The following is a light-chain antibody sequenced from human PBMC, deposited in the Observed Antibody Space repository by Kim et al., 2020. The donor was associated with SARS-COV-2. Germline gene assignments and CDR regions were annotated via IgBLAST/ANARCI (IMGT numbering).Light chain of an antibody. Sequence: EIVLTQSPGTLSLSPGERATLSCRASQSVRRDYLAWYQQRPGQAPRLLIYGTSSRTTGIPDRFSGSGSGTDFTLTISRLEPEDFAVYYCQQCANSPTFGGGTKVDIK. CDR3: QQCANSPT. J-gene: IGKJ4*01. CDR1: QSVRRDY. CDR2: GTS. V-gene: IGKV3-20*01.